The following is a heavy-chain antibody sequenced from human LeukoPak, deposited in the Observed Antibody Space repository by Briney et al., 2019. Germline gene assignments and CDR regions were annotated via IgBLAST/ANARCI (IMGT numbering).Heavy chain of an antibody. D-gene: IGHD3-10*01. J-gene: IGHJ5*02. Sequence: ASVKVSCKASGYTFTGYYMHWVRQAPGQGLEWMGWINPNSGGTNYAQKFQGRVTMTRDTSISTAYMELSRLRSDDTAVYYCARAFGGEGGFDPWGQGTLVTVSS. CDR2: INPNSGGT. CDR3: ARAFGGEGGFDP. V-gene: IGHV1-2*02. CDR1: GYTFTGYY.